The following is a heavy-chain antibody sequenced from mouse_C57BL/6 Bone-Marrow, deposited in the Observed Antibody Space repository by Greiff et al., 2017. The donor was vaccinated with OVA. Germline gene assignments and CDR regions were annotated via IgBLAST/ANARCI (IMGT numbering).Heavy chain of an antibody. V-gene: IGHV5-9-1*02. CDR1: GFTFSSYA. CDR2: ISSGGDYI. D-gene: IGHD2-1*01. Sequence: VQLKESGEGLVKPGGSLKLSCAASGFTFSSYAMSWVRQTPEKRLEWVAYISSGGDYIYYADTVKGRFTISRDNARNTLYLQMSSLKSEDTAMYYWTRERGYGNYAWFAYWGQGTLVTVSA. J-gene: IGHJ3*01. CDR3: TRERGYGNYAWFAY.